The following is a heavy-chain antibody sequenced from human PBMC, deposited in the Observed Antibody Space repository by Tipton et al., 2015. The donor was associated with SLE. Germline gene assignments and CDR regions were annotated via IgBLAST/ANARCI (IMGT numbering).Heavy chain of an antibody. CDR3: ARSANGYLDL. D-gene: IGHD3-3*01. V-gene: IGHV4-59*08. J-gene: IGHJ2*01. CDR1: GGSISSYY. Sequence: TLSLTCTVSGGSISSYYWSWIRQPPGKGLEWIGYIYYSGSTNYNPSLKSRVTISVDTSKNQFSLKLSSVTAADTAVYYCARSANGYLDLWGRGTLVTVSS. CDR2: IYYSGST.